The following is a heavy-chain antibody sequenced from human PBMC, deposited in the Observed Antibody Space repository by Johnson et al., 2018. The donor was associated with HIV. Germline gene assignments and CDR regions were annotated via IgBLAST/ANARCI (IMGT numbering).Heavy chain of an antibody. CDR1: GFTFSSNG. D-gene: IGHD6-19*01. V-gene: IGHV3-30*02. CDR3: ATDRKSGWPPFDAFDI. CDR2: IRFDGSSK. Sequence: VQLVESGGGVVQPGRSLRLSCAASGFTFSSNGMHWVRQAPGKGLEWVAFIRFDGSSKYYGDSVKGRFSISRDNSKNTLYLQMNSLRAEDTAVYYCATDRKSGWPPFDAFDIWGQGTMVTVSS. J-gene: IGHJ3*02.